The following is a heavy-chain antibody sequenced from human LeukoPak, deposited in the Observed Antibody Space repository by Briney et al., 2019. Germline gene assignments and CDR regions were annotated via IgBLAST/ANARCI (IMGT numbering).Heavy chain of an antibody. V-gene: IGHV3-21*01. J-gene: IGHJ4*02. Sequence: KPGGSLRLSCTASGFAFGSYTITWVRQAPGKGLEWVSSISSTGFYVYYADSVKGRFAISRDNAMNSLYLQMNSLRADDTAVYYCARVASQGWGPTTTDVNAYLDYWGQGTLVTVFS. CDR3: ARVASQGWGPTTTDVNAYLDY. CDR2: ISSTGFYV. D-gene: IGHD1-1*01. CDR1: GFAFGSYT.